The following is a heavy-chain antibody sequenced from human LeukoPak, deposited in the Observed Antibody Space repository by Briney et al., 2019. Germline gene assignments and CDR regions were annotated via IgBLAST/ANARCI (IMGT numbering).Heavy chain of an antibody. V-gene: IGHV3-11*04. J-gene: IGHJ5*02. D-gene: IGHD3-9*01. CDR1: GFTFSDYY. CDR2: ISSSGSTI. CDR3: ARDLMRYFDSNDP. Sequence: GGSLRLSCAASGFTFSDYYMSWTRQAPGKGLAWVSYISSSGSTIYYADSVKGRFTISRDNAKNSLYLQMNSLRAEDTAVYYCARDLMRYFDSNDPWGQGTLVTVSS.